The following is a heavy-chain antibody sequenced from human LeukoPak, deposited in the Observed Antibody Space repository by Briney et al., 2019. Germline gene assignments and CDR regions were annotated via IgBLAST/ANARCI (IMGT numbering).Heavy chain of an antibody. CDR3: ARVRIAVAGYGMDV. CDR1: GYTFAGYY. J-gene: IGHJ6*02. V-gene: IGHV1-2*02. Sequence: ASVKVSCKASGYTFAGYYMHWVRQAPGQGLEWMGWINPNSGGTNYAQKFQGRVTMTRDTSISTAYMELSRLRSDDTAVYYCARVRIAVAGYGMDVWGQGTTVTVSS. CDR2: INPNSGGT. D-gene: IGHD6-19*01.